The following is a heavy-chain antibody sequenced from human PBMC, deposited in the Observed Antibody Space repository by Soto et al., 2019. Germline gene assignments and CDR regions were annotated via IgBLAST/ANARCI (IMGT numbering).Heavy chain of an antibody. D-gene: IGHD3-3*01. CDR3: ARDRGMYYDFWSGSLGYYYYGMDV. J-gene: IGHJ6*02. Sequence: SETLSLTCTVSGGSISSYYWSWIRQPPGKGLEWIGYIYYSGSTNYNPSLKSRVTISVDTSKNQFSLKLSSVTAADTAVYYCARDRGMYYDFWSGSLGYYYYGMDVWGQGTTVTVS. CDR1: GGSISSYY. V-gene: IGHV4-59*01. CDR2: IYYSGST.